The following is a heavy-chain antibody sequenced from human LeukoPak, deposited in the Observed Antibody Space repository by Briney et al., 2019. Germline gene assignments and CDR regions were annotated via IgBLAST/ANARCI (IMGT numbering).Heavy chain of an antibody. J-gene: IGHJ6*02. V-gene: IGHV3-21*01. D-gene: IGHD3-22*01. CDR2: ISSSHTYT. CDR3: ARVTMIEVALGFYGMDV. Sequence: GGSLRLSCAASGFTFSSYNMNWVRQAPGKGLEWVSSISSSHTYTYYADSVKGRFTISGDNAKNSLYLQMNSLRAEDTAVYYCARVTMIEVALGFYGMDVWGQGTTVTVSS. CDR1: GFTFSSYN.